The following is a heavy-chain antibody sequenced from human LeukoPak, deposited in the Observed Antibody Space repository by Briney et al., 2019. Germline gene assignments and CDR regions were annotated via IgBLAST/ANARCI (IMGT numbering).Heavy chain of an antibody. CDR1: GGSFSGYY. CDR3: ARGYCSGGSCYSWGYYYYYMDV. CDR2: INHSGRT. Sequence: SETLSLTCAVSGGSFSGYYWSWIRQPPGKGLEWIGEINHSGRTNYNPSLRSRVTISVDTSKNQFSLKLSSVTAADTAVYYCARGYCSGGSCYSWGYYYYYMDVWGKGTTVTVSS. V-gene: IGHV4-34*01. D-gene: IGHD2-15*01. J-gene: IGHJ6*03.